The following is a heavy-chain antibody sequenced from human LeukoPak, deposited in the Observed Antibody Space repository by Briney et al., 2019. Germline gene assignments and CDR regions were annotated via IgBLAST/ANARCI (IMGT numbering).Heavy chain of an antibody. CDR1: GGSISSYY. J-gene: IGHJ6*02. CDR2: IYYSGST. D-gene: IGHD6-13*01. V-gene: IGHV4-59*01. CDR3: ARVIAAAGIYYYYGMDV. Sequence: SETLSLTCTVSGGSISSYYWSWIRQSPGKGLEWIGYIYYSGSTNYNPSLKSRVTISVDTSKNQFSLKLSSVTAADTAVYYCARVIAAAGIYYYYGMDVWGQGTTVTVSS.